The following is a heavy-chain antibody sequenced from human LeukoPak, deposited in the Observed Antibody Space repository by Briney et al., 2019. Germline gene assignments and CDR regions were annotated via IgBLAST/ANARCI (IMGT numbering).Heavy chain of an antibody. D-gene: IGHD3-22*01. CDR2: INHSGST. CDR1: GGSFSGYY. V-gene: IGHV4-34*01. Sequence: SETLSLTCVADGGSFSGYYWSWIRQPPGKGLEWVGEINHSGSTNYNPSLKSRVTISVDTSKNQFSLKLSSVTAADTAVYYCARDDFDDSAFDYWGQGTLVTVSS. J-gene: IGHJ4*02. CDR3: ARDDFDDSAFDY.